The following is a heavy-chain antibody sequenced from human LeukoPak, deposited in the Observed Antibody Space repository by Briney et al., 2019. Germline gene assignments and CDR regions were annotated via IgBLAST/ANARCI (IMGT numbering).Heavy chain of an antibody. V-gene: IGHV4-61*02. CDR1: GGSISSSSYY. Sequence: SETLSLTCTVSGGSISSSSYYWSWIRQPAGKGLEWIGRIYTSGSTNYNPSLKSRVTISVDTSKNQFSLKLSSVTAADTAVYYCARHTYYYDSSGYYQQYFQHWGQGTLVTVSS. CDR3: ARHTYYYDSSGYYQQYFQH. CDR2: IYTSGST. J-gene: IGHJ1*01. D-gene: IGHD3-22*01.